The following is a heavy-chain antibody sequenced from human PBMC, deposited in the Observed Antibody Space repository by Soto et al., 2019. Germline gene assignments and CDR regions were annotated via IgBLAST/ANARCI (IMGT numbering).Heavy chain of an antibody. D-gene: IGHD1-26*01. CDR1: GFTFSSYG. Sequence: PGGSLRLSCAASGFTFSSYGMHWVRQAPGKGLEWVAVISYDGSNKWYADSVKGRVTISRDNSKNTLYLQMNSLRAEDTAVYFCVRDDPGLGMDSWGLGTLVTVSS. V-gene: IGHV3-30*03. CDR3: VRDDPGLGMDS. CDR2: ISYDGSNK. J-gene: IGHJ4*02.